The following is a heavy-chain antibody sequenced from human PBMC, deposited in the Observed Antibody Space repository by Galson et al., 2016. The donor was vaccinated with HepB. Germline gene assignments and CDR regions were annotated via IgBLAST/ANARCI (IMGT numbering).Heavy chain of an antibody. V-gene: IGHV3-48*02. D-gene: IGHD1-1*01. CDR2: ICCPGKTF. Sequence: SLRLSCAASGFSFSSYNMDWVRRAPGKGLEWVSDICCPGKTFYYADSVKGRFTISRDNAKNILYLQMNSLRDEDTAVYYCARDRRYNCAFFDYWGQGTPVTVSS. J-gene: IGHJ4*02. CDR1: GFSFSSYN. CDR3: ARDRRYNCAFFDY.